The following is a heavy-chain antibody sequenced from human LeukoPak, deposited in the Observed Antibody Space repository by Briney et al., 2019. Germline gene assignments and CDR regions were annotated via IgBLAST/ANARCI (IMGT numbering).Heavy chain of an antibody. CDR3: AKIAVAGRGVAPKHSGEIYYYYYMDV. V-gene: IGHV4-34*01. J-gene: IGHJ6*03. D-gene: IGHD6-19*01. Sequence: PSETLSLTCAVYGGSVSGYYWSWIRQPPGKGLEWIGEINHSGSTNYNPSLKNRVTISVDTSKNQFSLKLSSVTAADTAVYYCAKIAVAGRGVAPKHSGEIYYYYYMDVWGKGTTVTVSS. CDR1: GGSVSGYY. CDR2: INHSGST.